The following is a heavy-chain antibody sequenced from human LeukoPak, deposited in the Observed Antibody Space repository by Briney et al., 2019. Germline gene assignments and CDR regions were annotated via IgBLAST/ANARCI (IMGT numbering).Heavy chain of an antibody. CDR2: MNPNSGNT. CDR3: ARERYGSGSYPADY. V-gene: IGHV1-8*01. CDR1: GYTFTSYD. J-gene: IGHJ4*02. Sequence: ASVKVSCKASGYTFTSYDINWVRQATGQGLEWMGWMNPNSGNTGYAQKFQGRVTMTRNTSISTAYMELSSLRSEDTAVYYCARERYGSGSYPADYWGQGTLVTVSS. D-gene: IGHD3-10*01.